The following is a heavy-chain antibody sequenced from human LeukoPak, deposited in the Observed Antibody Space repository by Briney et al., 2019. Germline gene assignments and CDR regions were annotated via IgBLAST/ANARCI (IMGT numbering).Heavy chain of an antibody. D-gene: IGHD3-3*01. Sequence: PGGSLRLSCAASGFTFSYYWMTWVRQAPGKGLEWVANINEEGSEKYYVDSVKGRFTISRDNAKNSLYLHMNSLRAEDTAVYYCASQVTIFGGGKYFDCWGQGTLVTVSS. V-gene: IGHV3-7*05. J-gene: IGHJ4*02. CDR1: GFTFSYYW. CDR2: INEEGSEK. CDR3: ASQVTIFGGGKYFDC.